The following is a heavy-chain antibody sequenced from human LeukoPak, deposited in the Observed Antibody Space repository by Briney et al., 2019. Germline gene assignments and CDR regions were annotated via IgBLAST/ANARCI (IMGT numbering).Heavy chain of an antibody. CDR1: GGSFSGYY. J-gene: IGHJ4*02. CDR3: TRGDWAPRFFY. D-gene: IGHD3-9*01. CDR2: INHSGST. V-gene: IGHV4-34*01. Sequence: SETLSLTCAVFGGSFSGYYWSWIRQPPGKGLEWIGEINHSGSTNYNPSLKSRVTISVDTSKNQFSLKLSSVTAADTAMYYCTRGDWAPRFFYWGQGTLVTVSS.